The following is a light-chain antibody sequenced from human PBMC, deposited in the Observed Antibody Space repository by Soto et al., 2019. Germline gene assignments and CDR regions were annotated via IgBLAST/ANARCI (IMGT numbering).Light chain of an antibody. V-gene: IGLV2-14*01. CDR2: EVS. CDR3: SSYTSSSTPLYV. CDR1: NSDVGVYNY. J-gene: IGLJ1*01. Sequence: QSVLTQPASVSGSPGQSITISCTGTNSDVGVYNYVSWYQQHPGKAPKLVIYEVSNRPSGVSNRFSGSKSGNTASLTISGLQAEDEADYYCSSYTSSSTPLYVFGTGTK.